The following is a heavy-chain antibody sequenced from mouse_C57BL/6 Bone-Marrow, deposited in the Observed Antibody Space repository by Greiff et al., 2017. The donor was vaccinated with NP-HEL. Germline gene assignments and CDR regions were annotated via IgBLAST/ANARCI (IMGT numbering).Heavy chain of an antibody. D-gene: IGHD2-3*01. CDR3: AREAYDGYYPFAY. CDR1: GFTFSSYA. J-gene: IGHJ3*01. Sequence: VQLKESGGGLVKPGGSLKLSCAASGFTFSSYAMSWVRQTPEKRLEWVATISDGGSYTYYPDNVKGRFTISRDNAKNNLYLQMSHLKSEDTAMYYCAREAYDGYYPFAYWGQGTLVTVSA. CDR2: ISDGGSYT. V-gene: IGHV5-4*01.